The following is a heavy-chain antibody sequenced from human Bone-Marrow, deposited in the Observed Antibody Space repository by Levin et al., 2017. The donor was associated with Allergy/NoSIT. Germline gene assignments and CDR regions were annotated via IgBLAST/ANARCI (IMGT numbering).Heavy chain of an antibody. Sequence: ASETLSLTCTVSGGSISSGGYYWSWIRQHPGKGLEWIGYIYYSGSTYYNPSLKSRVTISVDTSKNQFSLKLSSVTAADTAVYYCARDRGDACDIWGQGTMVTVSS. J-gene: IGHJ3*02. CDR3: ARDRGDACDI. CDR2: IYYSGST. V-gene: IGHV4-31*03. CDR1: GGSISSGGYY.